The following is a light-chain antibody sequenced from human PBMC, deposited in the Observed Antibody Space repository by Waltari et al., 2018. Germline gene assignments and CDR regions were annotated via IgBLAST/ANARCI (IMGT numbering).Light chain of an antibody. Sequence: EIVLTQSPGTLSLSPGERGTLSCRASQSLTRRYLAWYQQKPGQAPRLLIYGASSRAAGIPDRFSGSGSGTDFTLTISRLEPEDFAVYYCQQYGSSVMYTFGQGTKLEIK. CDR2: GAS. J-gene: IGKJ2*01. V-gene: IGKV3-20*01. CDR1: QSLTRRY. CDR3: QQYGSSVMYT.